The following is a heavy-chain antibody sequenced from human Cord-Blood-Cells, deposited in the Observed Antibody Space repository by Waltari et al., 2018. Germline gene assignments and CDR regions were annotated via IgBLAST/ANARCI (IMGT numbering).Heavy chain of an antibody. D-gene: IGHD3-10*01. CDR3: AGESGGSGIYYYYYMDV. Sequence: VQPLQAGAELKKPGSSVKSSCRAAGGTYSRYCYSQVRQAAGQGLEWRGRINPILGIANYAQKCQGSVTITADKSTSTAYMELSSLRSEDTAVYYCAGESGGSGIYYYYYMDVWGKGTTVTVSS. CDR1: GGTYSRYC. CDR2: INPILGIA. V-gene: IGHV1-69*09. J-gene: IGHJ6*03.